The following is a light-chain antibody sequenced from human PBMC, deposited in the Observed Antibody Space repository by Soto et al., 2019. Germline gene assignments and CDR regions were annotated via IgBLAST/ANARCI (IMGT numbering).Light chain of an antibody. V-gene: IGLV2-8*01. J-gene: IGLJ3*02. Sequence: QSALTQPPSASGSPGQSVTISCTGTSSDVGGYNYVSWYQQHPGKAPKLMIYEVSKRPSGVPDRFSGSKSGNTASLTISGLQAEDEAVYYCCSNAGSYSWVFGGGTKLTVL. CDR1: SSDVGGYNY. CDR3: CSNAGSYSWV. CDR2: EVS.